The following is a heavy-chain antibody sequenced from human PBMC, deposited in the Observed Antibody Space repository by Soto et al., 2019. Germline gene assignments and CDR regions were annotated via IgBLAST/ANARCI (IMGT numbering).Heavy chain of an antibody. J-gene: IGHJ4*02. V-gene: IGHV3-64D*06. Sequence: PGGSLRLSCSASGFTFSIYAMHWVRQAPGKGLEYVSSISINGGSTHYADSVKGGFTISRDNSKNTQYLQMSSLRADDTALYYCVKGEYYYDSSGYYTFDYWGQGTLVTVYS. D-gene: IGHD3-22*01. CDR2: ISINGGST. CDR3: VKGEYYYDSSGYYTFDY. CDR1: GFTFSIYA.